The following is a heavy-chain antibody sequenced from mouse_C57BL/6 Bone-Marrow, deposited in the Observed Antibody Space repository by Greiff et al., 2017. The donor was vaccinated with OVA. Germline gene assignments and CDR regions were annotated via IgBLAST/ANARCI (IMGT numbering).Heavy chain of an antibody. D-gene: IGHD1-1*01. CDR3: AREHYYGSSWGYFDY. Sequence: VQLQQPGAELVKPGASVQLSCKASGYTFTSYWMHWVKQRPGQGLEWIGMIHPNSGSTNYNEKFKSKATLTVDKSSSTAYMQLSSLTSEDSAVYYCAREHYYGSSWGYFDYWGRGTTLTVSS. J-gene: IGHJ2*01. CDR1: GYTFTSYW. V-gene: IGHV1-64*01. CDR2: IHPNSGST.